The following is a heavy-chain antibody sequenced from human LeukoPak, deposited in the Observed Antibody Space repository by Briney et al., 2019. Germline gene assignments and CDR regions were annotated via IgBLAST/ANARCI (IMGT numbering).Heavy chain of an antibody. D-gene: IGHD6-13*01. Sequence: SETLSLTCAVYGGSFSGYYWSWIRQPPGKGLEWIGEINHSGSTNYNPSLKSRVTISVDTSKNQFALKLSSVTAADTAVYYCARDSSSWYSHDYWGQGTLVTVSS. CDR3: ARDSSSWYSHDY. CDR1: GGSFSGYY. V-gene: IGHV4-34*01. CDR2: INHSGST. J-gene: IGHJ4*02.